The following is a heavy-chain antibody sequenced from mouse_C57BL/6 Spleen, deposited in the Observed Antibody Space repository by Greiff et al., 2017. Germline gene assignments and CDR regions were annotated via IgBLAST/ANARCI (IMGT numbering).Heavy chain of an antibody. V-gene: IGHV1-59*01. CDR2: IDPSDSYT. D-gene: IGHD4-1*01. CDR3: ARKLTGTGVDY. J-gene: IGHJ2*01. Sequence: VQLQQSGAELVRPGTSVKLSCKASGYTFTSYWMHWVKQRPGQGLEWIGVIDPSDSYTNYNQKFKGKATLTVDTSSSTAYMQLSSLTSEDSAVYYCARKLTGTGVDYWGQGTTLTVSS. CDR1: GYTFTSYW.